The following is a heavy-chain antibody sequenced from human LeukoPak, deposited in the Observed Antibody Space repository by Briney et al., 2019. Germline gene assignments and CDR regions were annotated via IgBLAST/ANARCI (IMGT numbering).Heavy chain of an antibody. CDR2: INPSGGST. Sequence: ASVKVSCKASGYTFTSYYMHWVRQAPGQGLEWMGIINPSGGSTSYAQKFQGRVTMTRDTSTSTVYMELSSLRSEDTAVYYCAREGYSSGWYPGMDVWGKGTTVTISS. CDR1: GYTFTSYY. V-gene: IGHV1-46*01. D-gene: IGHD6-19*01. CDR3: AREGYSSGWYPGMDV. J-gene: IGHJ6*03.